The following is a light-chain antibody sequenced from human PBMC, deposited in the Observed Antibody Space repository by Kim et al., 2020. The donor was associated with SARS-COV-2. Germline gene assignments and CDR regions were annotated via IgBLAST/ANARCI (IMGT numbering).Light chain of an antibody. CDR3: QQYATSPHT. V-gene: IGKV3-20*01. Sequence: LSPGKRATLSCRASQSITTTSLAWYQQKPGQAPRLLIYGVSIRATGIPDRFSGSGSGTDFTLTISRLEPEDFAVYHCQQYATSPHTFGRGTKLEI. CDR1: QSITTTS. J-gene: IGKJ2*01. CDR2: GVS.